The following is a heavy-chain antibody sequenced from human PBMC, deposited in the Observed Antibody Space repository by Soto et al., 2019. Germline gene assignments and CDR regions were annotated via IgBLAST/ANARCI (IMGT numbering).Heavy chain of an antibody. Sequence: QVQLVQSGAEVKKPGASVKVSCKASGYTLSSYGISWVRQAPGQGLEWMGWTSGYNGDTHYAQKFQGRVTMTTDTSXSXXDLELRSLRPDDTAVYYCARYWDATVTRDDDRVDYWGQGTLVTVSS. J-gene: IGHJ4*02. CDR3: ARYWDATVTRDDDRVDY. V-gene: IGHV1-18*01. D-gene: IGHD4-17*01. CDR1: GYTLSSYG. CDR2: TSGYNGDT.